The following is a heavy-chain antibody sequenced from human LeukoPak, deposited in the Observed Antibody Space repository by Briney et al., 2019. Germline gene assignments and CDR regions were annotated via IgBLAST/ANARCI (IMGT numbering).Heavy chain of an antibody. CDR3: ARDGDNWNPTYYFDY. CDR2: ISYDGSNK. V-gene: IGHV3-30-3*01. D-gene: IGHD1-20*01. CDR1: GFTFSSYA. J-gene: IGHJ4*02. Sequence: PGGSLRLSCAASGFTFSSYAMHWVRQAPGKGLEWVAVISYDGSNKYYADSVKGRFTISRDNSKNTLYLQMNSLRAEDTAVYYCARDGDNWNPTYYFDYWGQGTLVTVSS.